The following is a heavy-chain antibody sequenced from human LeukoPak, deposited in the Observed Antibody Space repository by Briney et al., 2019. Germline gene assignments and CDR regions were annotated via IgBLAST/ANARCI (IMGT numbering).Heavy chain of an antibody. D-gene: IGHD5-12*01. J-gene: IGHJ3*02. CDR1: GYTFTIFH. Sequence: GASVKVSCKASGYTFTIFHIHWVRQAPGQGLEWMGMINPSDGSTNYAQKFQGRVTMTSDMSTSTVAMDLSSLRSDDTVVYYCARESTFRLLRNVSDIWGQGTMVTVSS. V-gene: IGHV1-46*01. CDR2: INPSDGST. CDR3: ARESTFRLLRNVSDI.